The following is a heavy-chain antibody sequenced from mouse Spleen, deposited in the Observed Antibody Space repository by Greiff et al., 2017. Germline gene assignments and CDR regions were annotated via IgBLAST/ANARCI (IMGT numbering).Heavy chain of an antibody. CDR3: ARYDEYDGYWYFDV. J-gene: IGHJ1*01. V-gene: IGHV1-77*01. CDR1: GYTFTDYV. D-gene: IGHD2-4*01. CDR2: IYPGSGST. Sequence: VMLVESGPELVKPGASVKMSCKASGYTFTDYVISWVKQRTGQGLEWIGEIYPGSGSTYYNEKFKGKATLTADKSSNTAYMQLSSLPSEDSAVFFCARYDEYDGYWYFDVWGAGTTGTVSS.